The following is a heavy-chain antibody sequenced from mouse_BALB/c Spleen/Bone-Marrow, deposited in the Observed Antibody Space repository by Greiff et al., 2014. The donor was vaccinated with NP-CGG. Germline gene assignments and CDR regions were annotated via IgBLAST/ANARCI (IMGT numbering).Heavy chain of an antibody. Sequence: VQLQQSGPGLVQPSQSLSITCTVSGFSLTSYGVHWVRQSPGKGLEWLGVIWSGGITDYNAAFISRMGISKDNSKNQVFFKMNNLQAKEAAIYYCASPYYGNYVYAMDYWGQGTSVTVSS. CDR1: GFSLTSYG. CDR3: ASPYYGNYVYAMDY. CDR2: IWSGGIT. D-gene: IGHD2-10*01. J-gene: IGHJ4*01. V-gene: IGHV2-2*02.